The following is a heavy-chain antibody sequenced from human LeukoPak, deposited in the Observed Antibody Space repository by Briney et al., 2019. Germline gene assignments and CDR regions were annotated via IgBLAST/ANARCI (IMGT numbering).Heavy chain of an antibody. J-gene: IGHJ4*02. Sequence: ASVKVSCKASGYTFTGYYMHWVRQAPGQGLEWMGWINPNSGGTNYAQKFQGRVTMTRDTSISTAYMELSRLRSDDTAVYYCARDSAQLERYLDYWGQGTLVTVSS. D-gene: IGHD1-1*01. CDR2: INPNSGGT. V-gene: IGHV1-2*02. CDR3: ARDSAQLERYLDY. CDR1: GYTFTGYY.